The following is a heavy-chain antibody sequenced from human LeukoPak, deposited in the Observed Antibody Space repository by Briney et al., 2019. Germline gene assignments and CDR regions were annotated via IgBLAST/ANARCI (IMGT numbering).Heavy chain of an antibody. Sequence: GASVKVSCKVSGYTLTVLSMHWGRQAPGKGLEWMGGFDPEDGETIYAQKFQGRVTMTEDTSTYTDYIELSSLRSEDTAVYYCATIFGGGATPLKYFQHWGQGTLVTVSS. CDR2: FDPEDGET. J-gene: IGHJ1*01. CDR1: GYTLTVLS. V-gene: IGHV1-24*01. CDR3: ATIFGGGATPLKYFQH. D-gene: IGHD1-26*01.